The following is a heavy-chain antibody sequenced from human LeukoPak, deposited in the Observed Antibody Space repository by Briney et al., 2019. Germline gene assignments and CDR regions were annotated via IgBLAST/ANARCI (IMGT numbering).Heavy chain of an antibody. D-gene: IGHD3-22*01. J-gene: IGHJ3*02. Sequence: PSETLSLTCTDSGGSISSGGYYWSWIRQHPGKGLEWIGYIYYSGSTYYNPSLKSRVTISVDTSKNQFSLKLSSVTAADTAVYYCARVYYYDSSGSPPYFDIWGQGTMVTVSS. CDR2: IYYSGST. CDR1: GGSISSGGYY. CDR3: ARVYYYDSSGSPPYFDI. V-gene: IGHV4-31*03.